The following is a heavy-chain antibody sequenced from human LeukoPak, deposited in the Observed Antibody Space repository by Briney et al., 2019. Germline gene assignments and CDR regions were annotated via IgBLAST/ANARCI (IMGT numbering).Heavy chain of an antibody. CDR2: IGTAGDT. CDR3: ARVRYDSGWYDY. J-gene: IGHJ4*02. CDR1: GFTFSSYD. Sequence: GGSLRLSCAASGFTFSSYDMHWVRQATGKGLEWVSAIGTAGDTFYPGSVKGRFTISRENAKNSLYLQMNSLRAEDSAVYYCARVRYDSGWYDYWGQGALVTVSS. V-gene: IGHV3-13*01. D-gene: IGHD6-19*01.